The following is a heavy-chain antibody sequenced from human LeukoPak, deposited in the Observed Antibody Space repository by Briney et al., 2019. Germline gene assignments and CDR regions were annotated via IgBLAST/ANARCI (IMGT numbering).Heavy chain of an antibody. J-gene: IGHJ5*02. CDR2: ISAYNGNT. D-gene: IGHD6-13*01. V-gene: IGHV1-18*01. CDR3: AGFSIAAA. Sequence: GASVKVSCKASGYTFTSYGISWVRQAPGQGLEWMGWISAYNGNTNYAQKFQGRVTMTRDTSISTAYMELSRLRSDDTAVYYCAGFSIAAAWGQGTLVTVSS. CDR1: GYTFTSYG.